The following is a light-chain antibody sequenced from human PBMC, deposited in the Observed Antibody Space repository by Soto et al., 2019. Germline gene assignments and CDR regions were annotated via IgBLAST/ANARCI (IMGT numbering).Light chain of an antibody. CDR2: KAS. CDR3: QHYNSYSEA. J-gene: IGKJ5*01. Sequence: DIQMTQSPSTLSASVGDRVTITCRASQNVENYLAWYQQKPGKAPKLLIYKASTLKSGVPSRFSGSGSGTEFTLTISSLQPDDFATYYCQHYNSYSEAFGQGTRLEIK. V-gene: IGKV1-5*03. CDR1: QNVENY.